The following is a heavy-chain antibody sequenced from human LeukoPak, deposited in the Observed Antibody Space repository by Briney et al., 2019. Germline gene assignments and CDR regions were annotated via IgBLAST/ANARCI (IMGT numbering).Heavy chain of an antibody. Sequence: PGGSLRLSCSASGFTFSTFGMHWVRQGPGKGLEQVAAISTHGGRTYYADSVMGRFTISRDNSKNTLYLQMSSLRAEDTAVYYCARNSVGAANFDYWGQGTLVTVSS. CDR2: ISTHGGRT. CDR3: ARNSVGAANFDY. CDR1: GFTFSTFG. V-gene: IGHV3-64D*06. D-gene: IGHD1-26*01. J-gene: IGHJ4*02.